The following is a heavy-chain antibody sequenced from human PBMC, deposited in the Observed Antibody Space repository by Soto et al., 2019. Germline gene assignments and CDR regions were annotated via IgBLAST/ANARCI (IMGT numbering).Heavy chain of an antibody. CDR3: ARHNYGSGSTYFDY. CDR1: GGSISSYY. CDR2: IYYSGST. D-gene: IGHD3-10*01. V-gene: IGHV4-59*08. Sequence: PSETLSLTCTVSGGSISSYYWSWIRQPPGKGLEWIGYIYYSGSTNYNPSLKSRVTISVDTSKNQFSLKLNSMTAADTAVYCCARHNYGSGSTYFDYWGQGTLVTVPQ. J-gene: IGHJ4*02.